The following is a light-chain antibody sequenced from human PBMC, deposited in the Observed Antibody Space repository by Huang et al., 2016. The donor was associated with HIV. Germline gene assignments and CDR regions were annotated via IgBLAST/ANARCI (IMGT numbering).Light chain of an antibody. CDR1: QGVRSN. Sequence: AIQLTQSPSSLSASVGDRVTITCRASQGVRSNLAWYQQRPGNAPKLRIHRASILESGVQSRFSGSGSVTDFTLTISSLQPEDFATYYCQQVNNYPLTFGGGTKVEIK. J-gene: IGKJ4*01. CDR3: QQVNNYPLT. V-gene: IGKV1D-13*01. CDR2: RAS.